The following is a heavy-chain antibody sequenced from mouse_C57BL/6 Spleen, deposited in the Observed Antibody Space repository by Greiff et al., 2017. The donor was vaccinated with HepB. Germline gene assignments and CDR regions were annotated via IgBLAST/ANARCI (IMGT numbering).Heavy chain of an antibody. V-gene: IGHV1-42*01. CDR1: GYSFTGYY. CDR2: INPSTGGT. CDR3: AREGTTVDWYFDV. D-gene: IGHD1-1*01. J-gene: IGHJ1*03. Sequence: EVQRVESGPELVKPGASVKISCKASGYSFTGYYMNWVKQSPEKSLEWIGEINPSTGGTTYNQKFKAKATLTVDKSSSTAYMQLKSLTSEDSAVYYCAREGTTVDWYFDVWGTGTTVTVSS.